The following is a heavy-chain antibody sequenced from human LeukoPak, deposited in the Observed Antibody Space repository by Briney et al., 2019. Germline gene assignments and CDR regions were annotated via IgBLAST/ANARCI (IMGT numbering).Heavy chain of an antibody. CDR2: ISAYNGNT. CDR1: GYTFTSYG. J-gene: IGHJ4*02. D-gene: IGHD3-22*01. Sequence: ASVKVSCKASGYTFTSYGISWVRQAPGQGLEWMGWISAYNGNTNYAQKLQGRVTMTTDTSTSTAYMELRSLRSDDTAVYYCARGYYYDSSGAPVCWGQGTLVTVSS. CDR3: ARGYYYDSSGAPVC. V-gene: IGHV1-18*01.